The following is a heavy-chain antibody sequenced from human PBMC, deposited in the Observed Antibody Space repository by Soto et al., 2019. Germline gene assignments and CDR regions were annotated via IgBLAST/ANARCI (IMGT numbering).Heavy chain of an antibody. J-gene: IGHJ5*02. D-gene: IGHD2-2*01. V-gene: IGHV4-59*01. CDR2: IYYSGST. CDR1: GGSISSYY. Sequence: QVQLQESGPGLVKPSETLSLTCTVSGGSISSYYWSWIRQPPGKGLEWIGYIYYSGSTNYNPSLKSRVTISVDTSKNQFSLKLSSVTAADTAVYYCARALLGYCSSTSCANWFDPWGQGTLVTVSS. CDR3: ARALLGYCSSTSCANWFDP.